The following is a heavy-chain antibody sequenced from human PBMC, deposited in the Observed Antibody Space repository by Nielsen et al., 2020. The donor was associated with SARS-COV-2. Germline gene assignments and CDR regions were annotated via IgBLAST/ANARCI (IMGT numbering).Heavy chain of an antibody. Sequence: LSLTCAASGFTFSSYEMNWVRQAPGKGLEWVSYISSSGSTIYYADSVKGRFTISRDNAKNSLYLQMNSLRAEDTAVYYCAREAFSWGLAFDIWGQGTMVTVSS. J-gene: IGHJ3*02. D-gene: IGHD3-16*01. CDR2: ISSSGSTI. V-gene: IGHV3-48*03. CDR3: AREAFSWGLAFDI. CDR1: GFTFSSYE.